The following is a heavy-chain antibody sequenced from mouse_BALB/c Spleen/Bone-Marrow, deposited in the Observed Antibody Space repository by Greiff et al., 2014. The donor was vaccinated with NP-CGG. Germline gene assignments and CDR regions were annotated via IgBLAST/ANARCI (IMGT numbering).Heavy chain of an antibody. J-gene: IGHJ4*01. Sequence: VQLQQPGLALVKPSQSLSLTCTVTGYSITSGYSWHWIRQFPGNTLEWMGYIHYSGGTNYNPSLKSRISITRDTSKNQFFLQLNSVTTEDTATYYCARWNGYYAMDYWGQGTSVTVSS. D-gene: IGHD1-2*01. CDR1: GYSITSGYS. CDR2: IHYSGGT. V-gene: IGHV3-1*02. CDR3: ARWNGYYAMDY.